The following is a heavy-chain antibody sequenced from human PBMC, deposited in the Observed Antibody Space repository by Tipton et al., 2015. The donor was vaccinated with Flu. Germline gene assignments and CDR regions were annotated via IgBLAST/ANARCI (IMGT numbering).Heavy chain of an antibody. D-gene: IGHD2-2*01. V-gene: IGHV4-34*01. J-gene: IGHJ2*01. CDR1: GGSFSGYY. CDR3: ARPLRDGPAWYFDL. CDR2: INHSGST. Sequence: GLVKPSETLSLTCAVYGGSFSGYYWSWIRQPPGKGLEWIGEINHSGSTNYNPSLKSRVTISVDTSKNRFSLKLSSVTAADTAVYYCARPLRDGPAWYFDLWGRGTLVTVSS.